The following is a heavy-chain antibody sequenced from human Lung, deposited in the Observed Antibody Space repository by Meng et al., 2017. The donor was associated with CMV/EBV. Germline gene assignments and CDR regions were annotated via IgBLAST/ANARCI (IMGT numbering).Heavy chain of an antibody. Sequence: QWQWGEAGPGVVKPPETLSLTCAVTGDSITNHNWGAWVRQPPGKGMGWIGESPQRGSGAYNPSLKSRVSMSIDKSKNRYSLKLTSVTAADTAVYHCLRRSGGSVWGQGTLVTVSS. CDR3: LRRSGGSV. CDR1: GDSITNHNW. J-gene: IGHJ1*01. CDR2: SPQRGSG. V-gene: IGHV4-4*03. D-gene: IGHD3-10*01.